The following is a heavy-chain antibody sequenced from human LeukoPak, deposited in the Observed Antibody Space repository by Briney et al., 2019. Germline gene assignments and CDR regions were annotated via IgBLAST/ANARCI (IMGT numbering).Heavy chain of an antibody. CDR2: ISSSSNYI. J-gene: IGHJ4*02. CDR3: ARDGVRDPPFDY. Sequence: GGSLRLSCAASGFTFSSYSMNWVRQAPGKGLEWVSSISSSSNYIYYADSVKGRFTISRDNAKNSLFLQMNSLRAEDTAVYYCARDGVRDPPFDYWGQGTLVTVSS. V-gene: IGHV3-21*01. CDR1: GFTFSSYS.